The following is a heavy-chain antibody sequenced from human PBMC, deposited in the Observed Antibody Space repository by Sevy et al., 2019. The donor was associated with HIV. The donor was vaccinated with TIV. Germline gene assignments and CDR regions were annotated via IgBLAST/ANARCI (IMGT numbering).Heavy chain of an antibody. CDR2: IIPIFGPA. CDR3: ATGITGTTRPYFDY. CDR1: GSTFSRYV. Sequence: ASVNVSCKASGSTFSRYVISWVRQAPGQGLEWMGGIIPIFGPAHYAQKFQGRVAITADESTSTAYMELTSLRSEDTAVYYCATGITGTTRPYFDYWGQGALVTVSS. V-gene: IGHV1-69*13. J-gene: IGHJ4*02. D-gene: IGHD1-7*01.